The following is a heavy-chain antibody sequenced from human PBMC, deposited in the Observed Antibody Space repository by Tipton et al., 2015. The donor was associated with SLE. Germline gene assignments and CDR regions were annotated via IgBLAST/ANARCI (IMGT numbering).Heavy chain of an antibody. CDR3: AKDISLVGDAFDI. CDR1: GFTFDDYA. J-gene: IGHJ3*02. CDR2: INWNGGSI. Sequence: SLRLSCAASGFTFDDYAMSWVRQVPGKGLEWVSGINWNGGSIGYADSVKGRFTISRDNAKNSLYLQMNSLRAEDTALYYCAKDISLVGDAFDIWGQGTMVTVSS. D-gene: IGHD2-2*01. V-gene: IGHV3-9*01.